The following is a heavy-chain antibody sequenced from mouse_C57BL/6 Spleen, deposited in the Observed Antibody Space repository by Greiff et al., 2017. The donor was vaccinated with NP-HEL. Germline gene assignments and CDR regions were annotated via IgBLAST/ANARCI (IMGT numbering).Heavy chain of an antibody. CDR3: ARLGGALDY. CDR2: IYPGSGNT. V-gene: IGHV1-66*01. Sequence: QVQLKQSGPELVKPGASVKISCKASGYSFTSYYIHWVKQRHGQGLEWIGWIYPGSGNTKYNEKFKGKATLTADTSSSTAYMQLSSLTSEDSAGYYCARLGGALDYWGQGTTLTVSS. J-gene: IGHJ2*01. CDR1: GYSFTSYY.